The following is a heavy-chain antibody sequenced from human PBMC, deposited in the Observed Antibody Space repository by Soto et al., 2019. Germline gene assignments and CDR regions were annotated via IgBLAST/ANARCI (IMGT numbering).Heavy chain of an antibody. CDR2: IYYSGST. Sequence: QVQLQESGPGLVKPSQTLSLTCTVSGGSISSGGYYWSWIRQHPGKGLEWIGYIYYSGSTYYNPSLKSRVNIALDPSKNQFSLKLCSVTAADTPVYYCARVFRRPHYDYYYMDIWGKGTKVTVSS. CDR1: GGSISSGGYY. D-gene: IGHD3-9*01. V-gene: IGHV4-31*03. CDR3: ARVFRRPHYDYYYMDI. J-gene: IGHJ6*03.